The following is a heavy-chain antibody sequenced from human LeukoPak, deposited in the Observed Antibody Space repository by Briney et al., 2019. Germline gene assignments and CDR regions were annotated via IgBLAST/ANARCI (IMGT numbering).Heavy chain of an antibody. V-gene: IGHV3-48*03. Sequence: GGSLRLSCAASGFTFSSYEMNWVRQAPGKGLEWVSYISSSGSTIYYAGSVKGRFTTSRDNAKNSLYLQMNSLRAEDTAVYYCAREIAVAGTGFDYWGQGTLVTVSS. J-gene: IGHJ4*02. D-gene: IGHD6-19*01. CDR2: ISSSGSTI. CDR1: GFTFSSYE. CDR3: AREIAVAGTGFDY.